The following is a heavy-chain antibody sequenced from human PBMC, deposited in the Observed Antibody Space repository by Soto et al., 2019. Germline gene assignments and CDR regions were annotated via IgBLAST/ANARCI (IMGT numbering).Heavy chain of an antibody. V-gene: IGHV1-69*01. CDR2: IIPIFGTT. Sequence: QVQLVQSGAEVRKPGSSVKVSCKASGGTFSSYIISWVRQAPGQGLEWMGEIIPIFGTTNYAQKFQGRVTVTADESTRTAYMELSSLRSEDTAVYYCARDRVLPGATPHWFVPWGQGTLVTVSS. CDR1: GGTFSSYI. CDR3: ARDRVLPGATPHWFVP. J-gene: IGHJ5*02. D-gene: IGHD2-2*01.